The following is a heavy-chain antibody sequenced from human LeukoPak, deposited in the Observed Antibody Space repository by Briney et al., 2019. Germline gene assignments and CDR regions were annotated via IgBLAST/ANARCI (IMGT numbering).Heavy chain of an antibody. Sequence: ASVKVSCKASGYTFTGYYMHWVRQAPGQGLEWMGRINPNSGGTIYAQKFQGRVTMTRDTSISTAYMELSRLRSDDTAVYYCARGDILTGYYSVYYYYMDVWGKGTTVTVSS. D-gene: IGHD3-9*01. CDR2: INPNSGGT. CDR1: GYTFTGYY. CDR3: ARGDILTGYYSVYYYYMDV. J-gene: IGHJ6*03. V-gene: IGHV1-2*06.